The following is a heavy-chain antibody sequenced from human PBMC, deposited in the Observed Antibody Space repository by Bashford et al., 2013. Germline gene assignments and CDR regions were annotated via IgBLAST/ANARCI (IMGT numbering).Heavy chain of an antibody. V-gene: IGHV3-33*01. CDR3: ARGVHSSSFDY. CDR2: IWNDGSNE. Sequence: VRQAPGKGLEWAAIIWNDGSNEYYADSVKGRFTISRDMSKNTLFLQMNSLRVEDTAVYYCARGVHSSSFDYWGQGTLVTVSS. D-gene: IGHD6-6*01. J-gene: IGHJ4*02.